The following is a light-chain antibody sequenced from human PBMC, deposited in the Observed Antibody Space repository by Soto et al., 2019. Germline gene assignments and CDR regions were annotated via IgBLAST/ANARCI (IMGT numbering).Light chain of an antibody. V-gene: IGKV1-12*01. J-gene: IGKJ5*01. CDR1: QSISSS. CDR2: AAS. CDR3: QQRDSFPIT. Sequence: DIQMTQSPSSVSASVGDRVTITCRASQSISSSLAWYQQKPGTVPKLLIYAASSLQSGVPSRFSGSGAGTEFTLSITSLQPEDFGTYYCQQRDSFPITFGQGTRLEIK.